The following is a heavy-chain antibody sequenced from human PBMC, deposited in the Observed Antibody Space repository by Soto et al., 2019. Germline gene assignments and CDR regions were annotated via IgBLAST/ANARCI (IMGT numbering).Heavy chain of an antibody. V-gene: IGHV3-23*01. CDR3: AKSTSAHYYYYMDV. CDR2: ISGSGGST. Sequence: GGSLRLSCAASGFTFSSYAMSWVRQAPGKGLEWVSAISGSGGSTYYADSVKGRFTISRDNSKNTLYLQMNSLRAEDTAVYYCAKSTSAHYYYYMDVWGKGTTVTVSS. CDR1: GFTFSSYA. J-gene: IGHJ6*03.